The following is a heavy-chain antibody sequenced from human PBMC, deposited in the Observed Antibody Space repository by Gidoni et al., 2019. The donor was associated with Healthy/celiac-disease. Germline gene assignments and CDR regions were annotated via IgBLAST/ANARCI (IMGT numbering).Heavy chain of an antibody. CDR1: GFTLSRYA. CDR3: ARDRRWYCSSTSCSGGFDY. D-gene: IGHD2-2*01. V-gene: IGHV3-30-3*01. J-gene: IGHJ4*02. Sequence: QVQLVESGGGVVQPGRSLRLSCAASGFTLSRYAMHWVRQAPGKGLEWVAVISYAGSNKYYADSVRGRFTISRDNSKNTLYLQMNSLRAEDTAVYYCARDRRWYCSSTSCSGGFDYWGQGTLVTVSS. CDR2: ISYAGSNK.